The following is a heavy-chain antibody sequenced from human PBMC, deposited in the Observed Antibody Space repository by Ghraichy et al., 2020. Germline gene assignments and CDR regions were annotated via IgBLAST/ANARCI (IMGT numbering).Heavy chain of an antibody. Sequence: SETLSLTCSVSGGSISTYFWSWIRQPPGKGLEWIGYIYVYDSGTTNYNPSLNSRVTISVDTSKNQLSLKLHSVTAADTAVYYCARKSGAHDYCGQGTLVTVSS. D-gene: IGHD1-26*01. CDR3: ARKSGAHDY. J-gene: IGHJ4*02. V-gene: IGHV4-59*01. CDR2: IYVYDSGTT. CDR1: GGSISTYF.